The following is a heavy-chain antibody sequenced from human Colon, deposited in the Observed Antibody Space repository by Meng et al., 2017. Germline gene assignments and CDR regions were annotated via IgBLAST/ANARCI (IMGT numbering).Heavy chain of an antibody. CDR3: TRERGYNYGYSDY. CDR2: ISSSGSI. V-gene: IGHV3-21*01. Sequence: GQLVESGGGLVKPGGSLRLSCAASGFTFSSFSLNWVRRAPGKGLEWVSSISSSGSIYYVDSVKGRFTISRDNAKNSLSLQMDSLRVEDTAVYYCTRERGYNYGYSDYWGQGTLVTVSS. J-gene: IGHJ4*02. CDR1: GFTFSSFS. D-gene: IGHD5-18*01.